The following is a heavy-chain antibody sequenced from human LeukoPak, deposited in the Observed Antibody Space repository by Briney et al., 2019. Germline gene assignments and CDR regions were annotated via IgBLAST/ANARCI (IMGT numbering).Heavy chain of an antibody. CDR1: GYTFTGYY. Sequence: ASVKVSCKASGYTFTGYYMHWVRQAPGQGLEWMGWINPNSGGTNYAQKFQGRVTMTRDTSISTAYMELSRLRSEDTAVYYCARGRYSSVRAGFDPWGQGTLVTVS. V-gene: IGHV1-2*02. CDR3: ARGRYSSVRAGFDP. D-gene: IGHD5-12*01. CDR2: INPNSGGT. J-gene: IGHJ5*02.